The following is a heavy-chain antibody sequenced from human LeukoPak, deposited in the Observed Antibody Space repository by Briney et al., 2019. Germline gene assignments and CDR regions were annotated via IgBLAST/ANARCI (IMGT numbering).Heavy chain of an antibody. CDR1: GFTFSSYA. Sequence: GGSLRLSCAASGFTFSSYAMSWVRQAPGKGLEWVSTISGSGYTTYYADSVKGRFTISRDNSKNTVYLQMNTLRAEDTAVYYCAKERIAAAGTYNYFDYWGQGTLVTVSS. D-gene: IGHD6-13*01. V-gene: IGHV3-23*01. CDR2: ISGSGYTT. J-gene: IGHJ4*02. CDR3: AKERIAAAGTYNYFDY.